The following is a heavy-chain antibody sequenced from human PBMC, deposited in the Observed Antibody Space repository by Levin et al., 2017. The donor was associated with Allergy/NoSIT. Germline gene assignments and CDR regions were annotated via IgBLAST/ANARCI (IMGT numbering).Heavy chain of an antibody. Sequence: GESLKISCASSGFTFGNYAMSWVRQAPGKGLEWVAGFRDTRYTNYADSVNGRFTISRDNSRNMFYLQMNSLRAEDTAFYYCARFARRAGVYDSSDSFDLWGQGTMVTVSS. V-gene: IGHV3-23*01. D-gene: IGHD3-22*01. J-gene: IGHJ3*01. CDR2: FRDTRYT. CDR3: ARFARRAGVYDSSDSFDL. CDR1: GFTFGNYA.